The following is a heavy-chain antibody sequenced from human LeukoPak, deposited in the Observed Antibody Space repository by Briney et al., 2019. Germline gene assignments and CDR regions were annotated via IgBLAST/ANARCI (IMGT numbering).Heavy chain of an antibody. CDR2: IYTSGST. J-gene: IGHJ6*03. D-gene: IGHD6-13*01. Sequence: SETLSLTCTVSGGSISGNSWNWIRQPAGKGLEWIGRIYTSGSTNYNPSLKSRVTMSVDTSKNQFSLRVISVTAADTAVHYCARAATVTYSSNSYYYYYYMDVWGKGTTVTVSS. CDR1: GGSISGNS. CDR3: ARAATVTYSSNSYYYYYYMDV. V-gene: IGHV4-4*07.